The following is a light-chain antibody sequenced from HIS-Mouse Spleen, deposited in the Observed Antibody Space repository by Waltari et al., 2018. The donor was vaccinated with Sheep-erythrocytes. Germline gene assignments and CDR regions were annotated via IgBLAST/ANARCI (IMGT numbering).Light chain of an antibody. CDR2: EVS. Sequence: QSALPPPPSASGSPGQSVTLSCTGTSSDVGGYTYVSWYQQHPGKPPKLMIYEVSKRPSGVPDRFSGSKSGNTASLTVSGLQAEDEADYYCSSYAGSNNWVFGGGTKLTVL. J-gene: IGLJ3*02. V-gene: IGLV2-8*01. CDR1: SSDVGGYTY. CDR3: SSYAGSNNWV.